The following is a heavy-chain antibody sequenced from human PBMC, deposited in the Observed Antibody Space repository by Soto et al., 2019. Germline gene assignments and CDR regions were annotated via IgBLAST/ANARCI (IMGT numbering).Heavy chain of an antibody. Sequence: ASVKVSCKASGYTFTGYFMHWVRLAPGQGLEWMGWINPDGGETIYAQKFQGRVTMTEDTSTDTAYMELSSLRSEDTAVYYCATSPGSSGWYDYWGQGTLVTVSS. CDR2: INPDGGET. CDR1: GYTFTGYF. D-gene: IGHD6-19*01. CDR3: ATSPGSSGWYDY. V-gene: IGHV1-2*02. J-gene: IGHJ4*02.